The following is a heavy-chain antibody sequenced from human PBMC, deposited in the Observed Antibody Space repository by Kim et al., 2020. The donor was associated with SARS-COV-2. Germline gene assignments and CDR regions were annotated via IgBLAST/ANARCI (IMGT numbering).Heavy chain of an antibody. CDR3: ARERLEPGYSSGLDY. V-gene: IGHV4-31*01. J-gene: IGHJ4*02. Sequence: PSLKSLVTISVDTSKNQFSLKLSSVTAADTAVYYCARERLEPGYSSGLDYWGQGTLVTVSS. D-gene: IGHD6-19*01.